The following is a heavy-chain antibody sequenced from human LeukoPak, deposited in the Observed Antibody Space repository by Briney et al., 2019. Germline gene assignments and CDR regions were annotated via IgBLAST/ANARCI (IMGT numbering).Heavy chain of an antibody. CDR1: GLTFSNYA. D-gene: IGHD3-22*01. V-gene: IGHV3-23*01. CDR3: AKDKGITMIAFFDI. J-gene: IGHJ3*02. CDR2: ISDSGGST. Sequence: GGSLRLSCAASGLTFSNYAMSWVRQAPGKGLEWVSGISDSGGSTYYADSVKGRFTISRDNSKNTLYLQMNSLRAEDTAVYYCAKDKGITMIAFFDIWGQGTMVTVSS.